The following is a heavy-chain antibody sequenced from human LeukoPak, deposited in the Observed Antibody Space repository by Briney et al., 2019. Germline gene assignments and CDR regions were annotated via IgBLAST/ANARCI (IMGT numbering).Heavy chain of an antibody. Sequence: GGSLRLSCVGSGFTFRSHAMSWVRQAPEKGLEFVSGIYENGGTTYYADSVKGRFSISRDNSKNTLYLQMDSLRGEDTAVYYCAKDFRIGYSAHFDYWGQGALDTVSS. D-gene: IGHD2-21*01. CDR1: GFTFRSHA. CDR3: AKDFRIGYSAHFDY. CDR2: IYENGGTT. V-gene: IGHV3-23*01. J-gene: IGHJ4*02.